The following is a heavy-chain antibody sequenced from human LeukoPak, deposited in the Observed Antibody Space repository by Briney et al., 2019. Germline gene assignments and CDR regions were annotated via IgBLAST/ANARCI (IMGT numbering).Heavy chain of an antibody. D-gene: IGHD1-26*01. CDR3: TTSIAGAGSGGY. CDR1: DLTFTKAW. V-gene: IGHV3-15*01. J-gene: IGHJ4*02. Sequence: GGSLTLSCAASDLTFTKAWMTWVRQVPGKGLEWVGRIKSRKDGGTADYDAPVTGRFTISRDDSKNTLYLQMNSLKTEDTAVYYCTTSIAGAGSGGYWGQGTLVTVSS. CDR2: IKSRKDGGTA.